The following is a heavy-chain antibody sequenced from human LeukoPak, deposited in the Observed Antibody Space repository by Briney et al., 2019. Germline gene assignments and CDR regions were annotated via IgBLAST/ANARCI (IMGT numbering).Heavy chain of an antibody. CDR1: GYTFTSYY. CDR2: INPSGGST. CDR3: ARSYYYGSGSDWGYSYYFDY. J-gene: IGHJ4*02. Sequence: ASVKVSCKASGYTFTSYYMHWLRQAPGQGLEWMGIINPSGGSTSYAQKFQGRVTMTRDTSTSTVYMELSSLRSEDTAVYYCARSYYYGSGSDWGYSYYFDYWGQGTLVTVSS. V-gene: IGHV1-46*01. D-gene: IGHD3-10*01.